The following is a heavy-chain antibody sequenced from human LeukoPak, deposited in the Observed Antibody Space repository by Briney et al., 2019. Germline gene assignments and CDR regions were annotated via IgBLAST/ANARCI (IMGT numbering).Heavy chain of an antibody. CDR2: IYYSGST. V-gene: IGHV4-59*01. Sequence: PSETLSLTCTVSGGSISSYSWSWIRQPPGKGLEWIGYIYYSGSTNYNPSLKSRVTISVDTSKNQFSLKLSSETAADTAVYYCARLTYSSGWYKGDAFDIWGQGTMVTVSS. CDR3: ARLTYSSGWYKGDAFDI. D-gene: IGHD6-19*01. J-gene: IGHJ3*02. CDR1: GGSISSYS.